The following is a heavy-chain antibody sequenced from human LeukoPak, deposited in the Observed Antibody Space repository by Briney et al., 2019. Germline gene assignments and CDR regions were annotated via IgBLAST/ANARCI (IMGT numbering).Heavy chain of an antibody. CDR1: GYTFTGYY. CDR3: ARYSGSYQGSFDY. CDR2: INPNSGGT. J-gene: IGHJ4*02. D-gene: IGHD1-26*01. Sequence: ASVKVSCKASGYTFTGYYMHWVRQAPGQGLEWMGWINPNSGGTNYAQKFQGRVTMTRDTSISTAYMELSRLRSDDTVVYYCARYSGSYQGSFDYWGQGTLVTVSS. V-gene: IGHV1-2*02.